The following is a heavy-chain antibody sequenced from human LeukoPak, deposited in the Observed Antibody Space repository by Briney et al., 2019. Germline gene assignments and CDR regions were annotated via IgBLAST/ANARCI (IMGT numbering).Heavy chain of an antibody. J-gene: IGHJ4*02. Sequence: SVKVSCKASGGTFSSYAISWVRHAPGQGLEWMGRTFPIFGTANYAQKFQGRVTITTDDTTSTAYMELSSLRSEATAEYYCASDPPDPDTAMVKGNDYWGQGTLVTVSS. CDR1: GGTFSSYA. CDR3: ASDPPDPDTAMVKGNDY. V-gene: IGHV1-69*05. D-gene: IGHD5-18*01. CDR2: TFPIFGTA.